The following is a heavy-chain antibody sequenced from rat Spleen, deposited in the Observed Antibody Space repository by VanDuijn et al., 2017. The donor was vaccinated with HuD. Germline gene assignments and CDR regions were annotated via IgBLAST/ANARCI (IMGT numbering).Heavy chain of an antibody. CDR1: GFTFSNYY. Sequence: EVQLVESDGGLVQPGRSLKLSCAASGFTFSNYYMAWVRQAPTKGLEWVASISTGGGSTYYPDSVKGRFTISRDNAKSTLYLQMDSLRSEDTATYYCASGAGPGIRDWFAYWGQGTLVTVSS. V-gene: IGHV5-25*01. CDR3: ASGAGPGIRDWFAY. J-gene: IGHJ3*01. CDR2: ISTGGGST. D-gene: IGHD1-4*01.